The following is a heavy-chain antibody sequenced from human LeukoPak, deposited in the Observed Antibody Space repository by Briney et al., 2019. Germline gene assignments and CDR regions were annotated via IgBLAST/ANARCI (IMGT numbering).Heavy chain of an antibody. CDR3: ARDYSSSWYSLYYFDY. CDR2: INPNSGGT. J-gene: IGHJ4*02. Sequence: GASVKVSRKASGYTFTSYYMHWVRQAPGQGLEWMGWINPNSGGTNYAQKFQGRVTMTRDTSISTAYMELSRLRSDDTAVYYCARDYSSSWYSLYYFDYWGQGTLVTVSS. CDR1: GYTFTSYY. D-gene: IGHD6-13*01. V-gene: IGHV1-2*02.